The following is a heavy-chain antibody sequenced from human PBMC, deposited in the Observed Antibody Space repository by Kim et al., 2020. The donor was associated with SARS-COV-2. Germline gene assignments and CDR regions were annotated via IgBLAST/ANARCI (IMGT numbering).Heavy chain of an antibody. CDR1: GFTFSSYS. Sequence: GGSLRLSCAASGFTFSSYSMNWVRQAPGKGLEWVSSISSSSSYIYYADSVKGRFTISRDNAKNSLYLQMNSLRAEDTAVYYCARVRGYGAHWWFDPWGQGTLVTVSS. D-gene: IGHD4-17*01. CDR3: ARVRGYGAHWWFDP. V-gene: IGHV3-21*01. CDR2: ISSSSSYI. J-gene: IGHJ5*02.